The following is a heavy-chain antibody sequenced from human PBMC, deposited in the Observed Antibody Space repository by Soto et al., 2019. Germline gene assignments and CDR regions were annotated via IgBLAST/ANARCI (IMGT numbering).Heavy chain of an antibody. CDR3: ARSSTSANYFDY. CDR1: GGSFSSVGYY. D-gene: IGHD2-2*01. CDR2: IYYSGST. J-gene: IGHJ4*02. Sequence: QVQLQESGPGLVKPSQTLSLTCTVPGGSFSSVGYYWAWIRQPQGKGLEWIGYIYYSGSTYYNPSLKSRVTISVDTSKNQFSLKLSSVTAADTAVYYCARSSTSANYFDYWGQGTLVTVSS. V-gene: IGHV4-31*03.